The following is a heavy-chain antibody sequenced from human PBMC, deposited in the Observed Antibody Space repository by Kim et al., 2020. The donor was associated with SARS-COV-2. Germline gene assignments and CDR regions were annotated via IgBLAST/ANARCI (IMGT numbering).Heavy chain of an antibody. Sequence: GGSLRLSCAASGFTFSSYEMNWVRQAPGKGLEWVSYISSSGSTIYYADSVKGRFTISRDNAKNSLYLQMNSLRAEDTAVYYCARDDITGTTSAGDYWGQGTLVTVSS. CDR3: ARDDITGTTSAGDY. CDR2: ISSSGSTI. J-gene: IGHJ4*02. D-gene: IGHD1-7*01. CDR1: GFTFSSYE. V-gene: IGHV3-48*03.